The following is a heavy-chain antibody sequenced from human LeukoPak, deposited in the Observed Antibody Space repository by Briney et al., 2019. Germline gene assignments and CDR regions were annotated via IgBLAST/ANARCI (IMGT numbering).Heavy chain of an antibody. J-gene: IGHJ4*02. V-gene: IGHV3-23*01. Sequence: GGSLRLSCAASGFTFSSYAMSWVRQAPGKGLEWVSAISGSGGSTYYADSVKGRFTISRDNSKNTLYLQMNSLRAEDTAVYYCAREGPSKSMYYDFWSGYPGDYWGQGTLVTVSS. CDR2: ISGSGGST. CDR3: AREGPSKSMYYDFWSGYPGDY. CDR1: GFTFSSYA. D-gene: IGHD3-3*01.